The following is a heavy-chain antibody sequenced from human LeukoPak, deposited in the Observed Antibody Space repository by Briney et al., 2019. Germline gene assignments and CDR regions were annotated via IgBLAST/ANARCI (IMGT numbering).Heavy chain of an antibody. Sequence: PSETLSLTCTVSGDSISSSSYYWGWIRQPPGKGLEWIGSICYSGTTYYNPSLKSRVTISVDTSKNQLSLKVSSVTAADTAVYYCARHTPGLQSGYWGQGTLVTVSS. CDR2: ICYSGTT. CDR3: ARHTPGLQSGY. J-gene: IGHJ4*02. CDR1: GDSISSSSYY. D-gene: IGHD4-11*01. V-gene: IGHV4-39*01.